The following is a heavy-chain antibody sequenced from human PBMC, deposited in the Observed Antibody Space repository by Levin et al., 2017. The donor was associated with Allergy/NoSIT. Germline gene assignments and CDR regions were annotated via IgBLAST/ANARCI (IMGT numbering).Heavy chain of an antibody. CDR1: GGSFSGYY. D-gene: IGHD3-22*01. Sequence: SQTLSLPCAVYGGSFSGYYWSWIRQPPGKGLEWIGEINHSGSTNYNPSLKSRVTISVDTSKNQFSLKLSSVTAADTAVYYCARDYYDSSGYYLRQDWGQGTLVTVSS. CDR2: INHSGST. J-gene: IGHJ4*02. CDR3: ARDYYDSSGYYLRQD. V-gene: IGHV4-34*01.